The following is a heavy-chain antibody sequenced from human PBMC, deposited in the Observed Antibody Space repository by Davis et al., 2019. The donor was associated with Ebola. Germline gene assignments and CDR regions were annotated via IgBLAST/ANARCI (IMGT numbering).Heavy chain of an antibody. J-gene: IGHJ6*02. V-gene: IGHV3-23*01. Sequence: PGGSLRLSCAASGFTFGIYAMSWVRRAPGKGLEWVSAIGGDSRSIYYAESVKGRFTIFRDNSKNTVYLQMNSLRAEDTAVYYCARDLLLEWLLCGMDVWGQGTTVTVSS. CDR3: ARDLLLEWLLCGMDV. CDR2: IGGDSRSI. CDR1: GFTFGIYA. D-gene: IGHD3-3*01.